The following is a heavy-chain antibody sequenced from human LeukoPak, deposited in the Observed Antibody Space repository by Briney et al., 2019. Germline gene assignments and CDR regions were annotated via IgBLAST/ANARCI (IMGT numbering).Heavy chain of an antibody. Sequence: SEALPLTCTVCGGSISSCYWSWIRQPPGKELEGIGCIYYSGSTNYNPSLNSRVTISVDTSKNQFSLKLSSVTAADTAVYYCARGLRITIFGVVSGAEIFDPWGQGTLVTVSS. V-gene: IGHV4-59*01. CDR2: IYYSGST. J-gene: IGHJ5*02. D-gene: IGHD3-3*01. CDR1: GGSISSCY. CDR3: ARGLRITIFGVVSGAEIFDP.